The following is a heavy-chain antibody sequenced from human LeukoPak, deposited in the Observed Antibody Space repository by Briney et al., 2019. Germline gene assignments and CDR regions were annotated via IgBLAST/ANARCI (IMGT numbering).Heavy chain of an antibody. CDR2: ISGSGGST. J-gene: IGHJ6*02. D-gene: IGHD3-10*01. CDR3: AKEESGSRNYYYYYGMDV. Sequence: PGGSLRLSCAASGFTFSSYAMSWVRQAPGKGLEWVSAISGSGGSTYYADSVKGRFTISRDNSKNTLYLQMNSLRAEDTAVYYRAKEESGSRNYYYYYGMDVWGQGTTVTVSS. V-gene: IGHV3-23*01. CDR1: GFTFSSYA.